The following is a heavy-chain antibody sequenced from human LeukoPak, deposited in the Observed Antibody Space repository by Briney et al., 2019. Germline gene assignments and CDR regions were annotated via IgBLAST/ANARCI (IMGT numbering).Heavy chain of an antibody. CDR3: ARGELPVASDAFDI. V-gene: IGHV1-8*01. CDR1: GYTFTSYD. Sequence: ASVKVSCKASGYTFTSYDINWVRQATGQGLEWMGWMNPNSGNTGYAQKFQGRVTMTRNTSISTAYMELSSLRSEDTAVYYCARGELPVASDAFDIWGQGTMVTVSS. J-gene: IGHJ3*02. D-gene: IGHD5-24*01. CDR2: MNPNSGNT.